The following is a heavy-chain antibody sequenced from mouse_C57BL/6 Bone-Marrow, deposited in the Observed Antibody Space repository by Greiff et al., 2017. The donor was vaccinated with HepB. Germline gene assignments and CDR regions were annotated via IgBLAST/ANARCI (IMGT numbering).Heavy chain of an antibody. CDR1: GFTFSSYA. D-gene: IGHD1-1*01. Sequence: EVKLVESGEGLVKPGGSLKLSCAASGFTFSSYAMSWVRQTPEKRLEWVAYISSGGDYIYYADTVKGRFTISRDNARNTLYLQMSSLKSEDTAMYYCTRDHGSSYGHFDYWVQGTTLTVSS. CDR3: TRDHGSSYGHFDY. CDR2: ISSGGDYI. J-gene: IGHJ2*01. V-gene: IGHV5-9-1*02.